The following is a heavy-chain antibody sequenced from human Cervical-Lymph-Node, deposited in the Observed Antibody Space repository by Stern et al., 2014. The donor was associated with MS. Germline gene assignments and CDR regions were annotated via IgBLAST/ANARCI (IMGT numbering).Heavy chain of an antibody. D-gene: IGHD5-18*01. Sequence: QVQLVEPGTGVKKPGTSVKVSCTASGGTFLSYVISWMRQAPGQGPERMGGIRPLFGKAKYAEKWQGRVTMTADESTSTVYMELSSLRSDDTAVYFCAKERGNNYGFDVWGQGTLVTVSS. V-gene: IGHV1-69*01. CDR2: IRPLFGKA. CDR1: GGTFLSYV. CDR3: AKERGNNYGFDV. J-gene: IGHJ5*01.